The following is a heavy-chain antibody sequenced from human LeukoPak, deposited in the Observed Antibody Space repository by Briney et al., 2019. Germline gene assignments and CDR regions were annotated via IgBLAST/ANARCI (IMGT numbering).Heavy chain of an antibody. CDR3: ASSLPRYSSSWYLFNY. Sequence: GGSLRLSCAASGFTFSSYGMHWVRQAPGKGLEWVAVISFDGSNKYYADSVKGRFTISRDNSKNTLYPQMNSLRAEDTAVYYCASSLPRYSSSWYLFNYWGQGTLVTVSS. D-gene: IGHD6-13*01. J-gene: IGHJ4*02. CDR2: ISFDGSNK. CDR1: GFTFSSYG. V-gene: IGHV3-30*03.